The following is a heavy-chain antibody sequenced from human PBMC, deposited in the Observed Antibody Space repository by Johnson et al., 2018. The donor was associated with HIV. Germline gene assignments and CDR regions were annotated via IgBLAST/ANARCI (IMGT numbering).Heavy chain of an antibody. Sequence: EVQLVESGGGLVQPGGSLRLSCAASGFTFSDHYMDWVRQAPGKGLEWVGRTRKKVNSYTTEYAASGKGRFNISRDDSKNSLYLQMNSLRAEDTAVYYCARDAHWHDAFDIWGQGTMVTVSS. V-gene: IGHV3-72*01. J-gene: IGHJ3*02. CDR2: TRKKVNSYTT. CDR3: ARDAHWHDAFDI. CDR1: GFTFSDHY.